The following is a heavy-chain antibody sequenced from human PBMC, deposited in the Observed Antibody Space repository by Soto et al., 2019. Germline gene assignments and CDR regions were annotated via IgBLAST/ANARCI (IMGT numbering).Heavy chain of an antibody. CDR2: INHSGST. CDR1: GGSFSGYD. J-gene: IGHJ4*02. CDR3: ARRTIGSMVRGVFFY. D-gene: IGHD3-10*01. V-gene: IGHV4-34*01. Sequence: SETLSLTCAVYGGSFSGYDWSWIRQPPGKGLEWIGEINHSGSTNYNPSLKSRVTISVDTSKNQFSLKLSSVTAADTAVYYCARRTIGSMVRGVFFYWGQGTLVTVSS.